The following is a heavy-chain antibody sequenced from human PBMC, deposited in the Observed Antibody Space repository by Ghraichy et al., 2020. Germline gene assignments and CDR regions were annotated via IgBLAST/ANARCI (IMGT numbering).Heavy chain of an antibody. CDR2: INTGNSNT. D-gene: IGHD3-3*01. CDR1: GYTFTNYV. J-gene: IGHJ4*02. Sequence: ASVKVSCKASGYTFTNYVIQWVRQAPGQRLEWMGWINTGNSNTKYSQKFQGRVTITMDTSANTAYMELSSLRSEDTAVYYCAREHDSWSGYSFDYWGQGTLATVSS. V-gene: IGHV1-3*04. CDR3: AREHDSWSGYSFDY.